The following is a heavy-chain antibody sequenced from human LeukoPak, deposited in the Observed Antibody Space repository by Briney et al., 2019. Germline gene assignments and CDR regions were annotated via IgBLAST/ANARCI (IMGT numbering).Heavy chain of an antibody. CDR1: GYSFTIYW. CDR2: IYPGDSDT. V-gene: IGHV5-51*01. J-gene: IGHJ3*02. CDR3: ARQRLPYAFDI. Sequence: GESLKISCKGSGYSFTIYWIGWVRQMPGKGLEWKGIIYPGDSDTRYSPSFQGQVTTSADKSISTAYLQWGSLKASDTAMYYCARQRLPYAFDIWGQGTMVTVSS. D-gene: IGHD5-18*01.